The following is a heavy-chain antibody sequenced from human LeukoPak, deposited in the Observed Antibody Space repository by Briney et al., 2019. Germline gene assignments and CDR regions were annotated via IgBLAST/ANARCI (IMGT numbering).Heavy chain of an antibody. CDR1: GYTFTGYY. V-gene: IGHV1-2*02. CDR2: INPNSGGT. Sequence: ASVKVSCKASGYTFTGYYMHWVRQAPGQGLEWMGWINPNSGGTNYAQKFQGRVTMTRDTSISTAYMELSRLRSDDTAVYYCARDYGGYVPGGFDPWGQGTLVTVSS. J-gene: IGHJ5*02. D-gene: IGHD4-17*01. CDR3: ARDYGGYVPGGFDP.